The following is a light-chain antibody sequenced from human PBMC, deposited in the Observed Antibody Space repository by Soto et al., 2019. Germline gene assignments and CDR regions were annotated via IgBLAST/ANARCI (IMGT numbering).Light chain of an antibody. V-gene: IGLV1-40*01. CDR3: QSYDSRLSGSV. J-gene: IGLJ7*01. Sequence: QSVLTPPPSVSGAPGQRVTISCTGSSSNIGAGYDVHWYQQLPGTAPKLLIYDNNNRPSGVPDRFSGSKSGTSASLAITGLQAEDEADYYCQSYDSRLSGSVFGGGTQLTVL. CDR2: DNN. CDR1: SSNIGAGYD.